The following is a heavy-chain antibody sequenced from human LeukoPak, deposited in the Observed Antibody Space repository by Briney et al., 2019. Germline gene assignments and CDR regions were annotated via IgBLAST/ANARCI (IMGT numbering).Heavy chain of an antibody. CDR2: ISSNGGFT. CDR3: VGVRWFGGSNWFDP. CDR1: GFTLSTFA. Sequence: GGSLRLSCSASGFTLSTFAMHWVRPAPRKGLEYVLVISSNGGFTYYADSVKGRFTISRDNSKNTLHLQMSSLRAEDTAVYYCVGVRWFGGSNWFDPWGQGTLVTVSS. J-gene: IGHJ5*02. D-gene: IGHD3-10*01. V-gene: IGHV3-64D*06.